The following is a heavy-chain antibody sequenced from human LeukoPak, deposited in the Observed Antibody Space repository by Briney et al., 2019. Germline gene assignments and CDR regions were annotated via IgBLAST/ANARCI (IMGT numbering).Heavy chain of an antibody. J-gene: IGHJ4*02. CDR2: IYYSGST. D-gene: IGHD3-10*01. CDR3: ARVKMVRGVIGFDY. Sequence: PSETLSLTCTVSGGSISSYYWSWIRQPPGKGLEWIGYIYYSGSTNYNPSLKSRVTISVDTSKNQFSLKLSSVTAADTAVYYCARVKMVRGVIGFDYWGQGTLVTVS. V-gene: IGHV4-59*01. CDR1: GGSISSYY.